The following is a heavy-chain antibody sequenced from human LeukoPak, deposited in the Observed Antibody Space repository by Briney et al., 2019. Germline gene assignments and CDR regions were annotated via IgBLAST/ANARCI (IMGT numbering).Heavy chain of an antibody. CDR3: ARRREMATTPAAFDI. CDR2: IIPILGIA. J-gene: IGHJ3*02. D-gene: IGHD1-1*01. V-gene: IGHV1-69*04. CDR1: GGTFSSYA. Sequence: GASVKVSCKASGGTFSSYAISWVRQAPGQGLEWMGRIIPILGIANYAQKFQGRVTITADKSTSTAYMELSSLRSEDTAVYYCARRREMATTPAAFDIWGQGTMVTVSS.